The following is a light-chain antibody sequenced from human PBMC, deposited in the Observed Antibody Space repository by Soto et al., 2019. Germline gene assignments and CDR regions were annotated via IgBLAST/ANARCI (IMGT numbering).Light chain of an antibody. CDR2: DVV. CDR3: SSYTSTMTTV. V-gene: IGLV2-14*03. Sequence: QSALTQPASVSGSPGQSITISCTRTSSDVGGFNSVSWYQLRPGTAPKLILYDVVDRPSGVSYRFSGSKSGNTASLTISGLQAADEADYFCSSYTSTMTTVFGSGTKVTVL. J-gene: IGLJ1*01. CDR1: SSDVGGFNS.